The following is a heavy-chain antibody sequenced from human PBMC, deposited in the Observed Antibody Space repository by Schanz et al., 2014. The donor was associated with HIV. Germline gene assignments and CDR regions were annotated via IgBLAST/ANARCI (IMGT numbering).Heavy chain of an antibody. CDR2: IDHTGTT. CDR1: RFTFSSYA. J-gene: IGHJ3*02. D-gene: IGHD3-16*01. V-gene: IGHV3-23*04. CDR3: ARDRVGSSASYVTFDI. Sequence: VQLVESGGGLVQPGGSLRLSCAASRFTFSSYAMSWVRQAPGKGLEWVSLIDHTGTTYYADSVKGRFTISRDISDNTVHAQISSLRADDTAVYYCARDRVGSSASYVTFDIWGQGTMVTVSS.